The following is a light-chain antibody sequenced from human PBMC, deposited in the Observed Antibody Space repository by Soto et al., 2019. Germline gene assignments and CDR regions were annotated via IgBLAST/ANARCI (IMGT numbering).Light chain of an antibody. CDR1: NIGTKG. J-gene: IGLJ3*02. Sequence: SYELTQPPSVSVAPGQTASITCGGDNIGTKGVHWYQQKPGQAPELVVYNGRDRPSGIPERFSGSNSGNTATLTITRVEAGDEADFYCQVRESPSDHSVVFGGGTKVTVL. CDR3: QVRESPSDHSVV. CDR2: NGR. V-gene: IGLV3-21*02.